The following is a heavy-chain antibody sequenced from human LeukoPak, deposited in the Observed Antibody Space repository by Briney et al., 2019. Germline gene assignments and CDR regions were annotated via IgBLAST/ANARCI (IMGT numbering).Heavy chain of an antibody. V-gene: IGHV4-59*01. Sequence: SETLSLTCTVSGGSISNYYWSWIRQPPGKGLEWIGYIYYSGSTNYNPSLKSQVTISVDTSKNQFSLKLSSVTAADTALYYCATMVRGVITNYFDYWGQGILVTVSS. CDR1: GGSISNYY. D-gene: IGHD3-10*01. J-gene: IGHJ4*02. CDR3: ATMVRGVITNYFDY. CDR2: IYYSGST.